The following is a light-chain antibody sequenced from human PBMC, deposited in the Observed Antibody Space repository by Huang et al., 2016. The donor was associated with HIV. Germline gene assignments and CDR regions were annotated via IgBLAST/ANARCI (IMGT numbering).Light chain of an antibody. V-gene: IGKV1-39*01. J-gene: IGKJ5*01. CDR2: AAS. CDR1: QSIRNY. Sequence: DIQMTQSPSPLSASVGDRVTISCRASQSIRNYLNWYQEQPGKAPKLLIYAASSLQSGVPSRFIGSGSGTYFTLTISSLQPEDFATYYCQQSYNTPITFGQGTRLEIK. CDR3: QQSYNTPIT.